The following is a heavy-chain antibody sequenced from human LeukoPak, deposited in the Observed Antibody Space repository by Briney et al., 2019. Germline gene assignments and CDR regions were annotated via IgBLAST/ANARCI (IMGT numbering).Heavy chain of an antibody. J-gene: IGHJ4*02. D-gene: IGHD1-26*01. CDR1: GFTFRSSA. Sequence: GGSLRLSCAASGFTFRSSAMSWVRQAPGKGLEWVSTINGGGDYTYYADSVKGRFTFSRDNSKNTVYLQMNSLRAEDTAVYYCAKEEPISGGQGTLVTVSS. CDR3: AKEEPIS. CDR2: INGGGDYT. V-gene: IGHV3-23*01.